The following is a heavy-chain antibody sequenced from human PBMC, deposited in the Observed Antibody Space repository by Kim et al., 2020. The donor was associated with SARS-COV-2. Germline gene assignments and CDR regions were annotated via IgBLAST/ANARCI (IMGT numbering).Heavy chain of an antibody. D-gene: IGHD3-22*01. CDR2: IKQDGSEK. V-gene: IGHV3-7*01. CDR1: GFTFSSYW. Sequence: GGSLRLSCVASGFTFSSYWMSWVRQAPGKGLEWVAIIKQDGSEKDYVDSVKGRFTISRDNAKNALYLQMNSLRAEDTAVYYCARDTTYYYDTSGRRNGAFDIWGQGTTVTVSS. CDR3: ARDTTYYYDTSGRRNGAFDI. J-gene: IGHJ3*02.